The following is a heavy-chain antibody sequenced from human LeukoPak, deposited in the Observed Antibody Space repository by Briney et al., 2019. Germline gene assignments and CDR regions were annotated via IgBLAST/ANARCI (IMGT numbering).Heavy chain of an antibody. D-gene: IGHD4-23*01. V-gene: IGHV3-48*04. CDR1: GFTFSSYS. CDR2: ISSSSSTI. CDR3: ARTTVDIYYYYYYMDV. Sequence: PGGSLRLSCAASGFTFSSYSMTWVRQAPGKGLEWVSYISSSSSTIYHADSVKGRFTISRDNAKNSLFLQMNSLRAEDTAVYYCARTTVDIYYYYYYMDVWGKGTTVTVSS. J-gene: IGHJ6*03.